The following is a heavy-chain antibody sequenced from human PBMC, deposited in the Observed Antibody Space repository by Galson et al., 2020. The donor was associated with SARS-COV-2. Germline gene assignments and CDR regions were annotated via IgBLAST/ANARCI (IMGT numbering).Heavy chain of an antibody. Sequence: SETLSLTCAVFGGSISSSNWWSWVRQPPGKGLEWIGEIYHSGSTNYNPSLKSRVTISVDKSKNQFSLKLSSVTAADTAVYYCAREETDYDSSGPVYYYYGMDVWGQGTTVTVSS. D-gene: IGHD3-22*01. V-gene: IGHV4-4*02. CDR2: IYHSGST. J-gene: IGHJ6*02. CDR3: AREETDYDSSGPVYYYYGMDV. CDR1: GGSISSSNW.